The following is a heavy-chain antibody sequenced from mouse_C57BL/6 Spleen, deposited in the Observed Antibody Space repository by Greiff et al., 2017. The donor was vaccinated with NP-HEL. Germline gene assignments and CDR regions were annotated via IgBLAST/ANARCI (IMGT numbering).Heavy chain of an antibody. CDR2: IDPSVSYT. Sequence: QVQLQHPVSALVLPVSSVKLSCKASGYTFTSYWMPLVQPSPCPGLEWIGDIDPSVSYTNYTQKFKGKSTLTVDKSSSTAYMQLSSLTSEDSAVYYCARFDYDGYYFDYWGQGTTLTVSS. J-gene: IGHJ2*01. CDR3: ARFDYDGYYFDY. V-gene: IGHV1-69*01. CDR1: GYTFTSYW. D-gene: IGHD2-4*01.